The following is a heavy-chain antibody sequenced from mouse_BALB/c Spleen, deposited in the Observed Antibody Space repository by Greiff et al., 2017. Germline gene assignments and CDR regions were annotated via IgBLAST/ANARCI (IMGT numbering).Heavy chain of an antibody. CDR1: GFNIKDTY. J-gene: IGHJ4*01. CDR3: AREYGRGYYAMDY. V-gene: IGHV14-3*02. Sequence: VQLQQSGAELVKPGASVKLSCTASGFNIKDTYMHWVKQRPEQGLEWIGRIDPANGNTKYDPKFQGKATITAETSSKTAYLQLSSLTSEDTAVYYCAREYGRGYYAMDYWGQGTSVTVSS. D-gene: IGHD2-10*02. CDR2: IDPANGNT.